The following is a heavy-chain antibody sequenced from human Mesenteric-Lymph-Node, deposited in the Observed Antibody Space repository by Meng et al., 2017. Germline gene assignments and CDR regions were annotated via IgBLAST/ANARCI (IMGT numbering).Heavy chain of an antibody. J-gene: IGHJ4*02. CDR3: ARGGGCSSSSCDLDY. D-gene: IGHD2-2*01. V-gene: IGHV4-59*08. CDR2: IYYSGST. Sequence: VPRQEPGPGLVKPSETLSLPCTVSGGSISSYYWSWIRQPPGKGLEWIGHIYYSGSTNYNPSLKSRVTISVDTSKNQFSLKLSSVTATDTAMYYCARGGGCSSSSCDLDYWGQGVLVTVSS. CDR1: GGSISSYY.